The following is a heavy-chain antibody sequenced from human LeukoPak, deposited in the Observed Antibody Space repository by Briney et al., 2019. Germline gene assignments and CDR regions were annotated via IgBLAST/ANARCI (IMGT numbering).Heavy chain of an antibody. V-gene: IGHV3-15*01. J-gene: IGHJ2*01. Sequence: GGSLRLSCAASGFTFTNALMSWVRQAPRKGLEWVGRIKSKIDGGTTDYAAPVNGRFTISRDDSKNTLYLQMNSLKTEDTAIYYCTTPPNYLDLWGRGTLVTVSS. CDR1: GFTFTNAL. CDR2: IKSKIDGGTT. CDR3: TTPPNYLDL.